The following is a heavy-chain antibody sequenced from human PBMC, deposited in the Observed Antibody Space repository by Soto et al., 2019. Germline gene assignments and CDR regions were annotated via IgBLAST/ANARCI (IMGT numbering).Heavy chain of an antibody. D-gene: IGHD1-26*01. Sequence: EVQLLESGGGLVQPGGSLRLSCAASGFTFSSYAMSWVRQAPGKGLEWVSGISRSAGSTYYPDSVKGRFTISRDNSKNTLSLQMNGLRVEATSVYYCAKDGRPPGTREWYFGLWGRGTMVTVS. CDR2: ISRSAGST. J-gene: IGHJ2*01. CDR1: GFTFSSYA. CDR3: AKDGRPPGTREWYFGL. V-gene: IGHV3-23*01.